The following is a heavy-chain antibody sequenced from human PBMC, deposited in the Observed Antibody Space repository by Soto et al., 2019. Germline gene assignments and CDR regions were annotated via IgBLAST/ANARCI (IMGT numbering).Heavy chain of an antibody. V-gene: IGHV1-2*02. CDR1: GYTFTDYY. Sequence: RASVKVSCKASGYTFTDYYVHWVRQAPGQGLEWMGWINPNSGGTKSAQKFQGRVTMTRDTSISTAYMELSRLRSDDTAVYYCARRKGDYYDSSGYHYYFDYWGQGTRGTVSS. CDR3: ARRKGDYYDSSGYHYYFDY. CDR2: INPNSGGT. D-gene: IGHD3-22*01. J-gene: IGHJ4*02.